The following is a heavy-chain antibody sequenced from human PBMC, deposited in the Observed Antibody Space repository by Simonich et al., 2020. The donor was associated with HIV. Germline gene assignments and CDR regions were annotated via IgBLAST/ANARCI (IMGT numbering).Heavy chain of an antibody. CDR1: GFTFSSYS. J-gene: IGHJ4*02. D-gene: IGHD6-6*01. Sequence: EVQLVESGGGLVKPGGSLRLSCAASGFTFSSYSMNWVRQAPGKGLEWVSSIRRGSSYIYYGDSVQGRFTISRDNAKNSLYLQMNSLRAEDTAVYYCARVLLSTSSPYDYWGQGILVTVSS. V-gene: IGHV3-21*01. CDR2: IRRGSSYI. CDR3: ARVLLSTSSPYDY.